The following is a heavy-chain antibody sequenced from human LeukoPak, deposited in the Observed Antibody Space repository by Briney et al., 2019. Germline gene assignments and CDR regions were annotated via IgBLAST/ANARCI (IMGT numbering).Heavy chain of an antibody. D-gene: IGHD6-13*01. Sequence: GGSLRLSCAASGFTFSNYAMSWVRQAPGKGLRWVAGISASGGSTYYADSVKGRFTISRENSQNSLYLQMNSLRAEDTAGYYCAKGGSSSWYFFDDWGQGTLVTVSS. CDR2: ISASGGST. CDR3: AKGGSSSWYFFDD. J-gene: IGHJ4*02. CDR1: GFTFSNYA. V-gene: IGHV3-23*01.